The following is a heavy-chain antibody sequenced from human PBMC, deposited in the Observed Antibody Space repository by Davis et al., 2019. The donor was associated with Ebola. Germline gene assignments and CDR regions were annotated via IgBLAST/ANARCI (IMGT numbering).Heavy chain of an antibody. CDR3: TRRNDIFTGYQIERGFDY. V-gene: IGHV5-10-1*01. D-gene: IGHD3-9*01. CDR2: IDPSDSYI. Sequence: GESLKISCKGSGYSSVSYWITWVRQMPGKGLEWMGKIDPSDSYINYNPSFRGHVTISADKSISTAYLRWSSLKASDTATYYCTRRNDIFTGYQIERGFDYWGQGTLVTVSS. J-gene: IGHJ4*02. CDR1: GYSSVSYW.